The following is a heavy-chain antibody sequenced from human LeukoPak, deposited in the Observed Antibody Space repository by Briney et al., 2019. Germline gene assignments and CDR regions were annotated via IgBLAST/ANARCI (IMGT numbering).Heavy chain of an antibody. V-gene: IGHV3-23*01. CDR2: ISGSGGST. J-gene: IGHJ4*02. CDR3: AKGSSAGRPYYFDY. Sequence: GGSLRLSCAASGLTFSSYAMSWVRQAPGKGLEWVSAISGSGGSTYYADSVKGRFTISRDNSKNTLYLQMNSLRAEDTAMYYCAKGSSAGRPYYFDYWGQGTLVTVSS. CDR1: GLTFSSYA. D-gene: IGHD3-10*01.